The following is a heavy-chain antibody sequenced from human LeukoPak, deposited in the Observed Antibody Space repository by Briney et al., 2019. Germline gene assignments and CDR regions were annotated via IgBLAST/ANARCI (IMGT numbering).Heavy chain of an antibody. CDR1: GYSFTIYW. D-gene: IGHD3-10*01. Sequence: GESLQISCKGSGYSFTIYWIGWVRQMPGKGLEWMGIIYPGDSDTRYSPSFQGQVTISADKSKSTAYLQWSSLKASDTAMYYCARRYYYGSGSSYYFDYWGQGTLVTVSS. J-gene: IGHJ4*02. V-gene: IGHV5-51*01. CDR2: IYPGDSDT. CDR3: ARRYYYGSGSSYYFDY.